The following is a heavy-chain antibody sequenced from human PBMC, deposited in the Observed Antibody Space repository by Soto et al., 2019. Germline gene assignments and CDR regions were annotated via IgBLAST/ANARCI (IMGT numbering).Heavy chain of an antibody. D-gene: IGHD6-19*01. Sequence: SETLSLSCTVSGGSISSYYWSWIRQPPGKGLEWIGYIYCSGSTNYNPSLKSRVTISVDTSKNQFSLKLSSVTAADTAVYYCARDGGQCLRDAFAIWGQGTMVTVSS. CDR2: IYCSGST. CDR1: GGSISSYY. CDR3: ARDGGQCLRDAFAI. V-gene: IGHV4-59*01. J-gene: IGHJ3*02.